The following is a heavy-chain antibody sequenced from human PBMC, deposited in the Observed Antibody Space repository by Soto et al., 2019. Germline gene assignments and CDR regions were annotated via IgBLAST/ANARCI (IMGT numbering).Heavy chain of an antibody. D-gene: IGHD3-9*01. CDR3: AKDGTGFDDY. CDR2: ISGSGGST. J-gene: IGHJ4*02. Sequence: GGSLRLSCAASGFTFSSYAMSWVRQAPGKGLEWVSAISGSGGSTYYADSVKGRFTIPRDNSKNTLHLQMNSLRAEDTAVYYCAKDGTGFDDYWGQGTLVTVSS. V-gene: IGHV3-23*01. CDR1: GFTFSSYA.